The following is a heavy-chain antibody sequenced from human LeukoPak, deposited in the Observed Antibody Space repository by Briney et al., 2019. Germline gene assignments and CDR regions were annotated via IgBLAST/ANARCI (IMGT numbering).Heavy chain of an antibody. CDR2: IYYSGST. Sequence: PSETLSLTCTVSGGSISSYYWSWIRQPPGKGLEWIGYIYYSGSTNYNPSLKSRVTISVDTSKNQFPLKLSSVTAADTAVYYCARQWGIANWFDPWGQGTLVTVSS. J-gene: IGHJ5*02. D-gene: IGHD3-16*01. CDR3: ARQWGIANWFDP. V-gene: IGHV4-59*08. CDR1: GGSISSYY.